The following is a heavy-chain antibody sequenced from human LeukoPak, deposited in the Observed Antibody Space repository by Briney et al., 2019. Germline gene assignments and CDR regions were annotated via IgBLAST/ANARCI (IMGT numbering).Heavy chain of an antibody. CDR3: TKMTRGHDY. V-gene: IGHV4-34*01. CDR2: INHSGYT. CDR1: GVSFDDYY. Sequence: SETLSLTCAVSGVSFDDYYWSWVRQTPGKGLEWIGEINHSGYTNDNPSLKSRVTLSIDTSRKQFSLNLRSVTVADAGIYFCTKMTRGHDYWGQGPQVTVSS. D-gene: IGHD4-11*01. J-gene: IGHJ4*02.